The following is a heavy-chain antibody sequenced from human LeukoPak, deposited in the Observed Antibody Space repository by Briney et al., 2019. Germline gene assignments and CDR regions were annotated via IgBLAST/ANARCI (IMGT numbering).Heavy chain of an antibody. CDR3: AREAVPPTGLYYYYAMAV. V-gene: IGHV4-34*01. J-gene: IGHJ6*02. CDR1: GGSFSDYY. CDR2: INHSGRT. Sequence: PSETLSLTCAVYGGSFSDYYWSWIRQPPGKGLEWIGEINHSGRTNYSPSLKSRVTISVDTSKNQFSLKLTSVTAADTAVYYCAREAVPPTGLYYYYAMAVWGQGTPVTVSS. D-gene: IGHD1-14*01.